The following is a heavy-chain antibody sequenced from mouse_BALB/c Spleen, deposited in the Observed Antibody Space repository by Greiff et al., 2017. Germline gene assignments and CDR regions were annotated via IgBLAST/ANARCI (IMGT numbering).Heavy chain of an antibody. Sequence: EVQVVESGGGLVQPGGSRKLSCAASGFTFSSFGMHWVRQGPEKGLEWVAYISSGSSTIYYADTVKGRFTISTDNPKNTLFLQMTSLRSEDTAMYYCARYGNYYAMDYWGQGTSVTVSS. CDR3: ARYGNYYAMDY. CDR2: ISSGSSTI. D-gene: IGHD1-1*01. V-gene: IGHV5-17*02. CDR1: GFTFSSFG. J-gene: IGHJ4*01.